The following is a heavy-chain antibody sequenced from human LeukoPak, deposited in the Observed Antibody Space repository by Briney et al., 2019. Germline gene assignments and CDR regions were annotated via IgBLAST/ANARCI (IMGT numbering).Heavy chain of an antibody. CDR2: ISYDGSNK. CDR1: GFTFSSYG. D-gene: IGHD3-22*01. J-gene: IGHJ6*02. Sequence: GGSLRLSCAASGFTFSSYGMHWVRQAPGKGLEWVAVISYDGSNKYYADSVKGRFTISRDNSKNTLYLQMNSLRAEDTAVYYCAKQPPDYYDSSGYDYYCYGMDVWGQGTTVTVSS. V-gene: IGHV3-30*18. CDR3: AKQPPDYYDSSGYDYYCYGMDV.